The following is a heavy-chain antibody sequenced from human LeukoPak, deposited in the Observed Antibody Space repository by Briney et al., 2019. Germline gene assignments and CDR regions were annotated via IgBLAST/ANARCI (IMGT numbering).Heavy chain of an antibody. V-gene: IGHV1-46*01. CDR3: AREASGRAVAGTGGYFDY. CDR2: INPSGGST. Sequence: ASVKVACKASGYTFTSYYMHWVRQAPGQGREWMGIINPSGGSTSYARKFKGRVTMTRDTSTSTVYMELSSLRAEDTAVYYCAREASGRAVAGTGGYFDYWGQGTLVTVSS. J-gene: IGHJ4*02. D-gene: IGHD6-19*01. CDR1: GYTFTSYY.